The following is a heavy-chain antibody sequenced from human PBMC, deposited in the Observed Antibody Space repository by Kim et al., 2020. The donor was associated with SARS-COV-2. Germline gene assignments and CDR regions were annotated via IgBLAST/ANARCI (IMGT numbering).Heavy chain of an antibody. V-gene: IGHV3-23*01. D-gene: IGHD2-2*01. CDR3: AKLYCGTNSCYPLDY. Sequence: GGSLRLSCAASGFTFSSYAMSWVRQAPGKGLEWVSVMSNSGGSTNYADSVKGRFTISRDSSKNTLYLQMNSMRAEDTALYYCAKLYCGTNSCYPLDYWG. J-gene: IGHJ4*01. CDR1: GFTFSSYA. CDR2: MSNSGGST.